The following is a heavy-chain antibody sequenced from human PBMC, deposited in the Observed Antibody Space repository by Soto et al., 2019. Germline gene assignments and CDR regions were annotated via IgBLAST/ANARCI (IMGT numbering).Heavy chain of an antibody. CDR1: GYTFTSYA. Sequence: ASVKVSCKASGYTFTSYAMHWLRQAPGQRLEWMGWINAGNGNTKYSQKFQGRVTFTRDTSANTAYMELSSLISEDTAVYYCARPKDYDDCLDLWGQGTLVTVSS. D-gene: IGHD3-22*01. V-gene: IGHV1-3*01. J-gene: IGHJ4*02. CDR2: INAGNGNT. CDR3: ARPKDYDDCLDL.